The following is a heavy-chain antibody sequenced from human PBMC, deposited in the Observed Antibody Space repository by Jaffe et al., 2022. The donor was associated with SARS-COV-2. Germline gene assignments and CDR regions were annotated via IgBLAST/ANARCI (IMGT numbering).Heavy chain of an antibody. D-gene: IGHD6-13*01. Sequence: QVQLVESGGGVVQPGRSLRLSCAASGFTFSSYGMHWVRQAPGKGLEWVAVIWYDGSNKYYADSVKGRFTISRDNSKNTLYLQMNSLRAEDTAVYYCAGYSSSWSNWFDPWGQGTLVTVSS. CDR2: IWYDGSNK. CDR1: GFTFSSYG. V-gene: IGHV3-33*01. CDR3: AGYSSSWSNWFDP. J-gene: IGHJ5*02.